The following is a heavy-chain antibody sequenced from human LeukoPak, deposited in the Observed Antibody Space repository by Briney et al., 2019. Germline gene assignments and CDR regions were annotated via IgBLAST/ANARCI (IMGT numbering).Heavy chain of an antibody. CDR1: GGSISSGGYY. D-gene: IGHD3-22*01. CDR3: ARDRDDSSGYFIQYYFDY. CDR2: IYYSGST. J-gene: IGHJ4*02. V-gene: IGHV4-31*03. Sequence: SETLSLTCTVSGGSISSGGYYWSWIRQHPGKGLEWIGYIYYSGSTYYNPSLKSRVTISVDTSKNQFSLKLSSVTAADTAVYYCARDRDDSSGYFIQYYFDYWGQGTLVTVSS.